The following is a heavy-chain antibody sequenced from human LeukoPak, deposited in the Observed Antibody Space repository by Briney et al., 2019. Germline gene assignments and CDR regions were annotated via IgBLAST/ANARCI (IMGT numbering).Heavy chain of an antibody. Sequence: PSETLSLTCTVSGGSISSSSYYWGWIRQPPGKGLEWIGSIYYSGSTYYNPSLKSRVTISVDTSKNQFSLKLSSVTAADTAVYYCARLWNSLERRSNYYYYYMDVWGKGTTVTVSS. CDR1: GGSISSSSYY. CDR2: IYYSGST. V-gene: IGHV4-39*01. J-gene: IGHJ6*03. D-gene: IGHD1-1*01. CDR3: ARLWNSLERRSNYYYYYMDV.